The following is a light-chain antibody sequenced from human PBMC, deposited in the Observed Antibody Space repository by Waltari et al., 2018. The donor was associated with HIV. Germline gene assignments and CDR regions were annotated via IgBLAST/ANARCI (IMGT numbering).Light chain of an antibody. J-gene: IGLJ2*01. CDR3: NSRDSSGNLVV. Sequence: SSELTQDPAVSVALGQTVRITCQGDSLRTYYAPWYRQKPVQAPVLVVYGNNNRPSAIPDRFSGSRSGDTASLTITATQAEDEADYYCNSRDSSGNLVVFGGGTKLTVL. CDR2: GNN. CDR1: SLRTYY. V-gene: IGLV3-19*01.